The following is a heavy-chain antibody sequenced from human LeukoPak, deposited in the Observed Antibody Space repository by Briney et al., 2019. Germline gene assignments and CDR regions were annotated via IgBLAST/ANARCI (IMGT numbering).Heavy chain of an antibody. D-gene: IGHD2-2*01. CDR3: ARDRREGFDCSSTSCPYYYSGMDV. Sequence: PGGSLRLSCAASGFTFSSYSMNWVRQAPGKGLEWVSYISGSGFTIYYADSVKGRFTISRDTAKNSLYLQMNSLRDEDTAVYYCARDRREGFDCSSTSCPYYYSGMDVWGQGTTVTVSS. V-gene: IGHV3-48*02. J-gene: IGHJ6*02. CDR1: GFTFSSYS. CDR2: ISGSGFTI.